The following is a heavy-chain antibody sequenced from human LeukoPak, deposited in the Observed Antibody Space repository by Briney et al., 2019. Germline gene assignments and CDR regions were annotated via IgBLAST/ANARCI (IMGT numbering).Heavy chain of an antibody. CDR2: IYYNGNT. CDR1: GGSISGYY. J-gene: IGHJ4*02. CDR3: ARVLYSSSWYLDY. D-gene: IGHD6-13*01. Sequence: SETLSLTCTVSGGSISGYYWSWIRQPPGKGLEWIGSIYYNGNTNYNPSLKSRVTMSVDTSKNQFSLNLSSVTAADTAVYYCARVLYSSSWYLDYWGQGTLVTVSS. V-gene: IGHV4-59*01.